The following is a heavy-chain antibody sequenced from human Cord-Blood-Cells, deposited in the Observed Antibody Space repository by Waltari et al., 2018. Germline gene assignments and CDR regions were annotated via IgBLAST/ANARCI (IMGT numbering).Heavy chain of an antibody. V-gene: IGHV4-39*01. D-gene: IGHD3-3*01. Sequence: QLQLQVSGPGLVQPSETLSLTCPVSGGSTSSSSYSWGWFRHPPGKGLEWIGSIYYSGSTYYNPSLKSRVTISVDTSKNQFSLKLSSVTAADTAVYYCARPYDFWRAGNAFDIWGQGTMVTVSS. CDR3: ARPYDFWRAGNAFDI. J-gene: IGHJ3*02. CDR1: GGSTSSSSYS. CDR2: IYYSGST.